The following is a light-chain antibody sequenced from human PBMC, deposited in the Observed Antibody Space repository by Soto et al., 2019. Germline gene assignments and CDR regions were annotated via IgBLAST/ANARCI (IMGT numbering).Light chain of an antibody. CDR3: QQYGTSPFT. CDR1: QSVSSSY. V-gene: IGKV3-20*01. J-gene: IGKJ3*01. Sequence: EIVVTQSPGTLSLSPGERATLSCRASQSVSSSYLAWYQQKPGQAPRLLIYGASSRATGIPDRFSGSGSGTDFTLTISSLEPEDFAVYYCQQYGTSPFTFGPGTKVDIK. CDR2: GAS.